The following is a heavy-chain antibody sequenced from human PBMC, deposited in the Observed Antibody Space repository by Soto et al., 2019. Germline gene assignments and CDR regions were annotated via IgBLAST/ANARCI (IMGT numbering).Heavy chain of an antibody. CDR3: AREVLQYCGGDCYSSNFDY. D-gene: IGHD2-21*01. J-gene: IGHJ4*02. Sequence: QVQLVQSGAEVKKPGASLKVSCKASGYTFTNYAMHWVRQAPGQRLEWMGWINAGNGNTKYSQKFQGRVTITRDTSASTAYMELSSLRSEDTAVYYCAREVLQYCGGDCYSSNFDYWGQGTLVTVSS. CDR2: INAGNGNT. V-gene: IGHV1-3*01. CDR1: GYTFTNYA.